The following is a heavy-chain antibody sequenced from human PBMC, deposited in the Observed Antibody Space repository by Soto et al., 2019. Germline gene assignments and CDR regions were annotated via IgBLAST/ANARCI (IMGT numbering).Heavy chain of an antibody. J-gene: IGHJ5*02. CDR3: ARGKPTVTTGQWGYNWFDP. CDR2: IDYSGNT. Sequence: PSETLSLTCSVSGDSISRSSYYWGLVRQPPGRGLEWIGIIDYSGNTYSSPSLKSRVTISVDTSKNQFSLKLSSVTAADTAVYYCARGKPTVTTGQWGYNWFDPWGQGTLVTVSS. D-gene: IGHD4-17*01. V-gene: IGHV4-39*07. CDR1: GDSISRSSYY.